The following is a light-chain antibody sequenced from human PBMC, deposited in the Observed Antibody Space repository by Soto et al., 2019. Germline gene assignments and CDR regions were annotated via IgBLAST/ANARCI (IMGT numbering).Light chain of an antibody. V-gene: IGKV3-11*01. CDR2: DTS. CDR3: QQRSNWPWT. Sequence: VLTQSPATLSLSPGERATLSGRASQSVSSYLAWYQQKPGQAPRLLIYDTSNRATGVPARFSGSGSGTDFTLTISSLEPEDFAVYYCQQRSNWPWTFGQGTKVDIK. CDR1: QSVSSY. J-gene: IGKJ1*01.